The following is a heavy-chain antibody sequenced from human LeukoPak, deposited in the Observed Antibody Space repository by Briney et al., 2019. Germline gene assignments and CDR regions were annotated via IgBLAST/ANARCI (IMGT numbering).Heavy chain of an antibody. CDR1: GGSISSYY. CDR3: ARGAVSYYGSGSLSYYFDY. J-gene: IGHJ4*02. D-gene: IGHD3-10*01. CDR2: IYTGGST. Sequence: SETLSLTCTVSGGSISSYYWSWIRQPAGKGLEWIGRIYTGGSTNYNPSLKSRVTISVDKSKNQFSLKLSSVTAADTAVYYCARGAVSYYGSGSLSYYFDYWGQGTLVTVSS. V-gene: IGHV4-4*07.